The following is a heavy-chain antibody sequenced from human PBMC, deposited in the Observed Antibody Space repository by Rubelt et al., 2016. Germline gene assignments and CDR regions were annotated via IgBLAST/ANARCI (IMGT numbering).Heavy chain of an antibody. CDR1: A. V-gene: IGHV3-30*04. CDR3: ARGIQNDAFDI. Sequence: AMHWVRQAPGKGLEWVAGISYDGDNEYYADSVKGRFTISRDNAKNTLYLQMNSLRAEDTAVYYCARGIQNDAFDIWGQGTMVTVSS. J-gene: IGHJ3*02. CDR2: ISYDGDNE.